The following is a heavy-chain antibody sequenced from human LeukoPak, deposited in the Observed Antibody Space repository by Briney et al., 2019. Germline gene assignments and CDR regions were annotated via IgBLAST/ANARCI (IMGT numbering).Heavy chain of an antibody. CDR3: AKDKTTIVGETGAFDI. D-gene: IGHD1-26*01. V-gene: IGHV3-30*04. Sequence: GGSLRLSCAASGFTFSSYAMHWVRQAPGKGLEWVAVISYDGSNKYYADSVKGRFTISRDNSKNTLYLQMNSLRAEDTAVYYCAKDKTTIVGETGAFDIWGQGTTVTVSS. J-gene: IGHJ3*02. CDR1: GFTFSSYA. CDR2: ISYDGSNK.